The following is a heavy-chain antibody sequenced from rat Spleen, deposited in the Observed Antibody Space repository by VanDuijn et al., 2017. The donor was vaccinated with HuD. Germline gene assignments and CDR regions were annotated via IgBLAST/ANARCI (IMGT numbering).Heavy chain of an antibody. Sequence: QVQLKESGPGLVQPSQTLSLSCTVSGFSLTKYSVSWVRQPSGKGPEWMGVIWSNGGTDYNSAIKSRLSISRDTSKSQVYLKMNSLQSEDTATYYCARLRTSPFYFDYWGQGVMVTVSS. CDR3: ARLRTSPFYFDY. CDR2: IWSNGGT. D-gene: IGHD3-8*01. J-gene: IGHJ2*01. CDR1: GFSLTKYS. V-gene: IGHV2-4*01.